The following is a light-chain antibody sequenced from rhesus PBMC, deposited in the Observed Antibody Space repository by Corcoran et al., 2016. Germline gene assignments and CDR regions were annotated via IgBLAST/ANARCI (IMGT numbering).Light chain of an antibody. CDR1: QGISNY. J-gene: IGKJ1*01. CDR3: PQHNIDPPWT. Sequence: DIQMTQSPSSLSASVGDTVTITCRASQGISNYLAWYQKTPGKAPKPLIYYASNLQSGVPSRFSGRGSGQDFTLPIRGLQPEDFATYYCPQHNIDPPWTFGQGTKVEIK. CDR2: YAS. V-gene: IGKV1S14*01.